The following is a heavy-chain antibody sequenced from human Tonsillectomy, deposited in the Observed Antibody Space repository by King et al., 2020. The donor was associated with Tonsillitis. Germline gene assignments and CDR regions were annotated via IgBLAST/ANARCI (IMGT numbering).Heavy chain of an antibody. V-gene: IGHV4-59*08. D-gene: IGHD3-22*01. Sequence: QLQESGPGLVKPSETLSLTCTVSGGSISSYYWSWIRQPPGKGLEWIGYIYYSGSTNYNPSLKSRVTISVDTSKNQFSLKLSSVTAADTAVYYCARRTDYYDSSGYPNDAFDIWGQGTMVTVSS. CDR3: ARRTDYYDSSGYPNDAFDI. CDR2: IYYSGST. J-gene: IGHJ3*02. CDR1: GGSISSYY.